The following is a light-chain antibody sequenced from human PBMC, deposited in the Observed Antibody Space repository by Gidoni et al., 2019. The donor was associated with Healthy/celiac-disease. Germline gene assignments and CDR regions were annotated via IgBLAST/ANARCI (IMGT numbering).Light chain of an antibody. CDR2: DAS. Sequence: DIQITQSPSPLSASVGDRVTITGQARQDISNYLNWYQQKPGKAPKLLIYDASNLETGVPSRFSGSGSGTDVTFTISSLQPEDIATYYCQQYDNLPPYTFGQGTKLEIK. V-gene: IGKV1-33*01. CDR3: QQYDNLPPYT. J-gene: IGKJ2*01. CDR1: QDISNY.